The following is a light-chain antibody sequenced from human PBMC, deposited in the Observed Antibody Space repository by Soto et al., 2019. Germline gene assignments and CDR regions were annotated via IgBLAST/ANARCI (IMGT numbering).Light chain of an antibody. CDR2: DIS. J-gene: IGLJ2*01. CDR3: FLSYDSTRV. V-gene: IGLV7-46*01. CDR1: TGAVTSGHY. Sequence: QTVVTQEPSVTVSPGGTVTLTCGSSTGAVTSGHYPYWVQQKPGQAPRTLIYDISNKHSWTPARFSGSLLGGKAALTLSGARLEGGVDNYSFLSYDSTRVFGGGTKLTVL.